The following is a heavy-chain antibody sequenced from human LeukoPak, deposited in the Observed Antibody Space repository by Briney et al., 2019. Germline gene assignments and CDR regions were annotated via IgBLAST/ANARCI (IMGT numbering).Heavy chain of an antibody. CDR3: ARETAAGTGKYYFDY. CDR1: GFTFSSYA. CDR2: ISGSGGST. J-gene: IGHJ4*02. V-gene: IGHV3-23*01. Sequence: GGSLRLSCAASGFTFSSYAMSWVRQAPGKGLEWVSAISGSGGSTYYADSVKGRFTISRDNSKNTLYLQMNSLRAEDTAVYYCARETAAGTGKYYFDYWGQGTLVTVSS. D-gene: IGHD6-13*01.